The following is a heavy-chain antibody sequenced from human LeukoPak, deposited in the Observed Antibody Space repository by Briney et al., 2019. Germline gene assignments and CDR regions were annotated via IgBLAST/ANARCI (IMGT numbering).Heavy chain of an antibody. CDR1: GFTFSSYG. J-gene: IGHJ4*02. CDR3: AKIQVYFDY. CDR2: ITGSGGTT. V-gene: IGHV3-23*01. Sequence: PGGSLRLSCAASGFTFSSYGMSWVRQAPGKGRQWVSAITGSGGTTYYADSVKGRFTISRDNSKNTLYLQMNSLRAEDTAVYYCAKIQVYFDYWGQGNLVTVSS.